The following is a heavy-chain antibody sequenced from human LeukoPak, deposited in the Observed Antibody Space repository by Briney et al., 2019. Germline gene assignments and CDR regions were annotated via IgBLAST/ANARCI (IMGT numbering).Heavy chain of an antibody. CDR3: AKADWSGYDY. J-gene: IGHJ4*02. CDR1: GFTFSRYA. CDR2: ISGSGGST. Sequence: QPGGSPRLSCAASGFTFSRYAMSWVHQAPGKGLEWVSAISGSGGSTYYADSVKGRFTISRDNSKNTLYLQMNSLRAEDTAVYYCAKADWSGYDYWGQGTLVTVSS. D-gene: IGHD3-3*01. V-gene: IGHV3-23*01.